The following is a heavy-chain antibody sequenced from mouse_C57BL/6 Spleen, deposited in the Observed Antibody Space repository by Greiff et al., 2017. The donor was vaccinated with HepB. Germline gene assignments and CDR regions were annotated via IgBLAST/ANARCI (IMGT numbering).Heavy chain of an antibody. Sequence: VQGVESGPGLVAPSQSLSITCTVSGFSFTSYGVHWVRQPPGKGLEWLVVIWSDGSTTYNSALKSRLSISKDNSKSQVFLKMNSLQTDDTAMYYCARHGLPYYYAMDYWGQGTSVTVSS. V-gene: IGHV2-6-1*01. D-gene: IGHD5-5*01. CDR2: IWSDGST. J-gene: IGHJ4*01. CDR1: GFSFTSYG. CDR3: ARHGLPYYYAMDY.